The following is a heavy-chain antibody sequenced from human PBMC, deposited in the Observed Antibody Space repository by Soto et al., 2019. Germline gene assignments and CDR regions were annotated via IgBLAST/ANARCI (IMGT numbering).Heavy chain of an antibody. CDR2: VSGSGGST. V-gene: IGHV3-23*01. CDR3: AKDVVAGFDY. CDR1: GFTFSSYA. Sequence: EVQLLESGGGLVQPGGSLRLSCAASGFTFSSYAMSWVRQAPGKGLEWVSAVSGSGGSTYYADSVKGRFTISRDNSKNALYLQMNSLRAEDEAVDYCAKDVVAGFDYWGQGTLVTVSS. D-gene: IGHD6-19*01. J-gene: IGHJ4*02.